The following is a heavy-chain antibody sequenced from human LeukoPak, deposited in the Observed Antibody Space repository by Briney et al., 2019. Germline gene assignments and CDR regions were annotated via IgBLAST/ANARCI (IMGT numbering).Heavy chain of an antibody. CDR2: ISGSGGST. D-gene: IGHD7-27*01. CDR1: GFTFPNSA. CDR3: AKDSALMGDWGSPAFDI. Sequence: GGSLRLSCAASGFTFPNSAMSWVRQAPGKGLEWVSAISGSGGSTYDADSVRGRFTISRDNSKNTLYLQMNSLRAEDTAVYYCAKDSALMGDWGSPAFDIWGQGTMVTVSS. J-gene: IGHJ3*02. V-gene: IGHV3-23*01.